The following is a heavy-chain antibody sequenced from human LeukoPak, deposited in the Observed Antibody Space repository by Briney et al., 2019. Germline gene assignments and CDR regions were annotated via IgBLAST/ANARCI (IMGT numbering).Heavy chain of an antibody. CDR3: ARRDYDILTGYYIDY. V-gene: IGHV1-18*01. CDR2: ISAYNGNT. D-gene: IGHD3-9*01. Sequence: GESLKISCKASGYTFASYGISWVRQAPGQGLEWMGWISAYNGNTNYAQKLQGRVTMTTDTSTSTAYMELRSLRSDDTAVYYCARRDYDILTGYYIDYWGQGTLVTVSS. J-gene: IGHJ4*02. CDR1: GYTFASYG.